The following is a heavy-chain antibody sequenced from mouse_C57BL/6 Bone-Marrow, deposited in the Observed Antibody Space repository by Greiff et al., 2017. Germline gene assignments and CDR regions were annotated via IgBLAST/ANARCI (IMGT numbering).Heavy chain of an antibody. J-gene: IGHJ1*03. D-gene: IGHD2-5*01. CDR3: ARSYYSNYVYWYFDV. Sequence: QVKLQQSGAELAKPGASVKLSCKASGYTFTSYWMHWVKQRPGQGLEWIGYINPSGGYTKYNQKFKDKATLTADKSSSTAYMQLSSLTSEDSAVXYCARSYYSNYVYWYFDVWGKGTTVTVSS. CDR1: GYTFTSYW. CDR2: INPSGGYT. V-gene: IGHV1-7*01.